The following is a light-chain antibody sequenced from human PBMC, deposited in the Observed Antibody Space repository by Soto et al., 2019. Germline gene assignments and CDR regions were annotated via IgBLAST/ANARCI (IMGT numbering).Light chain of an antibody. CDR2: DAS. J-gene: IGKJ1*01. CDR3: QERSSWPPWT. Sequence: EIVLTQSPTTLSLSPGERATLSCRASQNINTFLAWYQQRPGQAPRPLIYDASSRATGIPARFSGSGSGTDFTLTISSLEPEDFAIYYCQERSSWPPWTFGQGTEVEVK. V-gene: IGKV3-11*01. CDR1: QNINTF.